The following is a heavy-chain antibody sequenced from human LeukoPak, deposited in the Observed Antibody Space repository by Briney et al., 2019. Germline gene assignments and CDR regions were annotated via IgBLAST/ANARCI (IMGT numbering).Heavy chain of an antibody. V-gene: IGHV4-30-4*01. J-gene: IGHJ4*02. CDR2: IYYSGST. CDR3: ARVPESYCSSTSCSYIFDY. CDR1: GGSISSGDYY. D-gene: IGHD2-2*01. Sequence: PSETLSLTCTVPGGSISSGDYYWSWIRQPPGKGLEWIGYIYYSGSTYYNPSLKSRVTISVDTSKNQFSLKLSSVTAADTAVYYCARVPESYCSSTSCSYIFDYWGQGTLVTVSS.